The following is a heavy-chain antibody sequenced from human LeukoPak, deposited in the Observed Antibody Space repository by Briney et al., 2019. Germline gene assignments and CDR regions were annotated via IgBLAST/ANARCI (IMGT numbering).Heavy chain of an antibody. CDR2: INHSGST. CDR3: SRAGSPGYYFDH. Sequence: SETLSLTCAVYGGSFSGYFWTWIRQPPGKGLEWIGEINHSGSTDYNPSLKSRVTISVDTSKNQFSLRLSSVTAADTAVYYCSRAGSPGYYFDHWGQGTLVTVSS. V-gene: IGHV4-34*01. J-gene: IGHJ4*02. CDR1: GGSFSGYF. D-gene: IGHD6-19*01.